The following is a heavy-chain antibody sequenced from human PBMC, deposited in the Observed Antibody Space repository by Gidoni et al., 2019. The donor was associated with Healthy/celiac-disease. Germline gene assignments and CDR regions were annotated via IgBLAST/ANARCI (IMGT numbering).Heavy chain of an antibody. CDR2: IRSKANSYAT. Sequence: EVQLVESGVCLVQPGGSLTLSCAASGFTFIGSARHWDRQASGKGREWVGRIRSKANSYATAYAASVKGRFTISRDDSKNTAYLQMNSLKTEDTAVYYCTRHRYDFWRGPGDYWGQGTLVTVSS. J-gene: IGHJ4*02. D-gene: IGHD3-3*01. CDR1: GFTFIGSA. V-gene: IGHV3-73*02. CDR3: TRHRYDFWRGPGDY.